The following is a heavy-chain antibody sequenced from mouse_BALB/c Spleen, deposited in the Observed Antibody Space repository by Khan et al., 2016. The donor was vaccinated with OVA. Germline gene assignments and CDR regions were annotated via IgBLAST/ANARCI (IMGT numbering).Heavy chain of an antibody. J-gene: IGHJ4*01. Sequence: EVQLQESGPGLVKPSQSLSLTCTVNGYSITSNYAWNWIRQFPGNKLEWMGYISYSGSTNYNPSLKSRLSITRDTSKNQFFLLLHSVTTEDSATXYCARGKYYGYALDYWGQGTSVTVSS. D-gene: IGHD1-1*01. CDR2: ISYSGST. V-gene: IGHV3-2*02. CDR1: GYSITSNYA. CDR3: ARGKYYGYALDY.